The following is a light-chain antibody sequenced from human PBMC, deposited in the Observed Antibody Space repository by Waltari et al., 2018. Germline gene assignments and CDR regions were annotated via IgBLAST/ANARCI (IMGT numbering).Light chain of an antibody. CDR3: AAWDDSLRAVV. CDR2: SND. Sequence: QSVLTQPPSASGTPGQRVTISCSGSNSNVRVNPVTWYQQLPGAAPEVLIYSNDQRPSGVPDRISGSTSGTSASLAISGLQSEDEAHYYCAAWDDSLRAVVFGGGTKVTVL. CDR1: NSNVRVNP. J-gene: IGLJ2*01. V-gene: IGLV1-44*01.